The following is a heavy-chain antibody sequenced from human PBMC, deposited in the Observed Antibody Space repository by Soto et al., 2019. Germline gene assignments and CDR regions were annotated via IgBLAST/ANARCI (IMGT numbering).Heavy chain of an antibody. D-gene: IGHD3-10*01. Sequence: QVQLVQSGAEVKEPGDSVRVSCEASGYTFSAYYIRWVRQAPGQGLEWMGWINPKFGETTYAQDFQGRVTMTRDMSISTVYMELSRLTSDDTAIYYCARNMDYYYGPGSGNGHGVWGQGTTVTV. CDR3: ARNMDYYYGPGSGNGHGV. J-gene: IGHJ6*02. CDR2: INPKFGET. V-gene: IGHV1-2*02. CDR1: GYTFSAYY.